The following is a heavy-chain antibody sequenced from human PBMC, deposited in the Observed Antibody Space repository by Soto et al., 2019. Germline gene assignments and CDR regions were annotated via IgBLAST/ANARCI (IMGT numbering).Heavy chain of an antibody. J-gene: IGHJ4*02. CDR1: GFTFSSYG. CDR2: ISYDGSNK. Sequence: QVQRVESGGGVVQPGRSLRLSCAASGFTFSSYGMHWVRQAPGKGLEWVTVISYDGSNKYYADSVKGRFTISRDTSKNTLYLQMSSLRAEDTAVYYCAKDLGASGWYGIDSWGQGTLVTVSS. CDR3: AKDLGASGWYGIDS. V-gene: IGHV3-30*18. D-gene: IGHD6-19*01.